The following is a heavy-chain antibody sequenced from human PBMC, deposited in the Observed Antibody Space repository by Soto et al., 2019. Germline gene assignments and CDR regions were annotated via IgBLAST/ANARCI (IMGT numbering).Heavy chain of an antibody. V-gene: IGHV4-59*01. Sequence: QVQLQESGPGLVKPSETLSLTCTASGGSISSYYWSWIRQPPGKGLEWIGYIYYSGSTNYNPSLKSRVTISVDTSKNQFSLKLSSVTAADTAVYYCARAGWSSSWYFDYWGQGTLVTVSS. D-gene: IGHD6-13*01. CDR1: GGSISSYY. J-gene: IGHJ4*02. CDR2: IYYSGST. CDR3: ARAGWSSSWYFDY.